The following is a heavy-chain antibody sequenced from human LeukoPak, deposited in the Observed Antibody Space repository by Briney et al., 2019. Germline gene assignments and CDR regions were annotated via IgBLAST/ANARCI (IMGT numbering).Heavy chain of an antibody. J-gene: IGHJ4*02. D-gene: IGHD4-17*01. CDR3: ARGYGDPSFDY. V-gene: IGHV4-59*12. CDR1: GGSISSYY. Sequence: SETLSLTCTVSGGSISSYYWSWIRQPPGKGLEWIGYIYYSGSTNYNPSLKSRVTISVDTSKNQFSLKLSSVTAADTAVYYCARGYGDPSFDYWGQGTLVTVSS. CDR2: IYYSGST.